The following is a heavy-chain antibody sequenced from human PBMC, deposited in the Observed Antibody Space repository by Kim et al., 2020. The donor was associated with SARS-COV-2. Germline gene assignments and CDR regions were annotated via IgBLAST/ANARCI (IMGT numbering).Heavy chain of an antibody. CDR1: GFTFSSYE. V-gene: IGHV3-48*03. Sequence: GGSLRLSCAASGFTFSSYEMNWVRQAPGKGLEWVSYISSSGSTIYYADSVKGRFTISRDNAKNSLYLQMNSLRAEDTAVYYCASAESITWNDFLFSYWGQGTLVTVSS. J-gene: IGHJ4*02. CDR2: ISSSGSTI. CDR3: ASAESITWNDFLFSY. D-gene: IGHD1-1*01.